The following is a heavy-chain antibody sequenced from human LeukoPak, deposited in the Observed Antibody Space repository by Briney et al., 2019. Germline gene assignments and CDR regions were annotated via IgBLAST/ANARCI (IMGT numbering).Heavy chain of an antibody. D-gene: IGHD5-12*01. CDR2: IYYSGST. CDR1: GGSISSYY. CDR3: ARQVASGRGDAFDI. J-gene: IGHJ3*02. V-gene: IGHV4-59*08. Sequence: SETLSLTCTVSGGSISSYYWSWIRQPPGKGLEWIGYIYYSGSTNYNPSLKSRVTISVDTSKNQFSLKPSSVTAADTAVYYCARQVASGRGDAFDIWGQGTMVTVSS.